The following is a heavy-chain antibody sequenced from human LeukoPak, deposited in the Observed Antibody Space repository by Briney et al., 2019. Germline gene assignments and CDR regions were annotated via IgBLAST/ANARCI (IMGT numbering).Heavy chain of an antibody. V-gene: IGHV3-7*01. Sequence: GGSLRLSCAASGFTFSSYAMSWVRQAPGKGLEWVANIKQDGSEKYYVDSVKGRFTISRDNAKNSLYLQMNSLRAEDTAVYYCASLIFGVAYFDYWGQGTMVTVSS. CDR1: GFTFSSYA. D-gene: IGHD3-3*01. CDR3: ASLIFGVAYFDY. CDR2: IKQDGSEK. J-gene: IGHJ4*02.